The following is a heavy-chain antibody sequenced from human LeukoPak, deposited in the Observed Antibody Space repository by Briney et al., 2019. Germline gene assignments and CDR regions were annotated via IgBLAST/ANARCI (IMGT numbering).Heavy chain of an antibody. CDR2: INPNSGGT. D-gene: IGHD3-22*01. Sequence: ASVKVSCKASGYTFTGYYMHWVRQAPGQGLEWMGRINPNSGGTNYAQKFQGRVTMTRDTSISTAYMELSRLRSDDTAVYYCARDSYYDSSGYYGTDAFDIWGQGTMVTVSS. CDR1: GYTFTGYY. CDR3: ARDSYYDSSGYYGTDAFDI. J-gene: IGHJ3*02. V-gene: IGHV1-2*06.